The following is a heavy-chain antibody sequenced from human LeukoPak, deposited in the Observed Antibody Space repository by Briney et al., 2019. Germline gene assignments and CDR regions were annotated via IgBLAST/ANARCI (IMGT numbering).Heavy chain of an antibody. CDR2: INPNSGGI. Sequence: ASVKVSCKASGYTFTGYYMHWVRQAPGQGLEWMGWINPNSGGINYAQKFQGRVTMTRDTSISTAYMELSRLRSDDTAVYYCARSSIAVAGNYWFDPWGQGTLVTVSS. D-gene: IGHD6-19*01. CDR3: ARSSIAVAGNYWFDP. J-gene: IGHJ5*02. V-gene: IGHV1-2*02. CDR1: GYTFTGYY.